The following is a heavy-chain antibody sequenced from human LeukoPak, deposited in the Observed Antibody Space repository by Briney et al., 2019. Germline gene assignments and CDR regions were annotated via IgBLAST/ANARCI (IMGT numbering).Heavy chain of an antibody. J-gene: IGHJ4*02. CDR1: GFTFTSSA. CDR3: AAVRTGYGRTYFDY. Sequence: SVKVSCKASGFTFTSSAMQWVRQDRGQRLEWIGWIVVGSGNTNYAQKFQERVTITRDMSTSTAYMELSSLRSEDTAVYYCAAVRTGYGRTYFDYWGQGTLVTVSS. D-gene: IGHD5-18*01. CDR2: IVVGSGNT. V-gene: IGHV1-58*02.